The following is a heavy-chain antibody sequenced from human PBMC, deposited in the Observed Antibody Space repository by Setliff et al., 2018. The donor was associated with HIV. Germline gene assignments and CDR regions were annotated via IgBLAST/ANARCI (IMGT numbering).Heavy chain of an antibody. CDR3: ARDIWAYGLMGS. CDR1: GVSITNGTFY. D-gene: IGHD4-17*01. Sequence: SETLSLTCTVSGVSITNGTFYWNWIRQPAGKGLEWIGRIAKTGSTNYNPSLKSRLTISMDTSKNQFSLKLNSVTAADTAVYYCARDIWAYGLMGSWGQGTLVTVSS. V-gene: IGHV4-61*02. J-gene: IGHJ5*02. CDR2: IAKTGST.